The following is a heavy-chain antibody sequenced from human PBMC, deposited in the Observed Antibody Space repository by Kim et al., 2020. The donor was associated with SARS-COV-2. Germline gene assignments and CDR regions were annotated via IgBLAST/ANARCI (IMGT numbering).Heavy chain of an antibody. CDR3: AREIPLHRESEPLYYYYYGMDV. CDR1: GYTFTSYA. Sequence: ASVKVSCKASGYTFTSYAMNWVRQAPGQGLEWMGWINTNTGNPTYAQGFTGRFVFSLDTSVSTAYLQISSLKAEDTAVYYCAREIPLHRESEPLYYYYYGMDVWGQGTTVTVSS. CDR2: INTNTGNP. D-gene: IGHD3-10*01. V-gene: IGHV7-4-1*02. J-gene: IGHJ6*02.